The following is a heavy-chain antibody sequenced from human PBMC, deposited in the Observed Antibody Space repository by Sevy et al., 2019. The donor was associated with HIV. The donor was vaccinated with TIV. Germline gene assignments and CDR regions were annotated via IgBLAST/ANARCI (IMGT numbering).Heavy chain of an antibody. CDR2: VSRGGFTI. CDR1: GFIFGDYY. D-gene: IGHD3-22*01. J-gene: IGHJ4*02. V-gene: IGHV3-11*01. CDR3: ARGAHYDDANWGFDY. Sequence: GGSLRLSCAASGFIFGDYYMAWVRQAPGKGLEWISYVSRGGFTIYYADSVEGRFSISRDDAKDSLFLQMDSLRAEDTAFYYWARGAHYDDANWGFDYWGQGALVTVSS.